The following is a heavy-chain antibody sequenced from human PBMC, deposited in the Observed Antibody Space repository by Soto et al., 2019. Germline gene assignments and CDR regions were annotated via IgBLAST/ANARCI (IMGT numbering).Heavy chain of an antibody. CDR2: IYHSGST. CDR3: ARVELEQYYYYGMDV. J-gene: IGHJ6*02. D-gene: IGHD1-1*01. V-gene: IGHV4-4*02. CDR1: GGSISSSNW. Sequence: TLSLTGAVSGGSISSSNWWSWVRQPPGKGLEWIGEIYHSGSTNYNPSLKSRVTISVDKSKNQFSLKLSSVTAADTAVYYCARVELEQYYYYGMDVWGQGTTVTVSS.